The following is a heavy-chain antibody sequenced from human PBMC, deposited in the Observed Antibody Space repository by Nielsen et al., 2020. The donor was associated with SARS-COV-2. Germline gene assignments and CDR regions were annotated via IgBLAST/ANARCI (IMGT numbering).Heavy chain of an antibody. J-gene: IGHJ6*02. Sequence: GGSLRLSCAASGFTFSSYWMHWVRKAPGKGLVWVSRINSDGSSTSYADSVKGRFTISRDNAKNSLYLQMNSLRAEDTAVYYCARDSSGWYALTTYYYYGMDVWGQGTTVTVSS. CDR3: ARDSSGWYALTTYYYYGMDV. CDR1: GFTFSSYW. CDR2: INSDGSST. V-gene: IGHV3-74*01. D-gene: IGHD6-19*01.